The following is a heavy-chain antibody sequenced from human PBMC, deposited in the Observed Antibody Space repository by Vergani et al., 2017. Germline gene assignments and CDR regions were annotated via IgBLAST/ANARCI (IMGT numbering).Heavy chain of an antibody. CDR2: IIPIFGTA. CDR1: GGTFSSYA. V-gene: IGHV1-69*01. J-gene: IGHJ5*02. Sequence: QVQLVQSGAEVKKPGSSVKVSCKASGGTFSSYAISWVRQAPGQGLEWMGGIIPIFGTANYAQKFQGRVTITADESTSTAYMELSSLRSEDTAVYYCARIVDYYGSGSYYYNWFDPWGQGTLVTVSS. CDR3: ARIVDYYGSGSYYYNWFDP. D-gene: IGHD3-10*01.